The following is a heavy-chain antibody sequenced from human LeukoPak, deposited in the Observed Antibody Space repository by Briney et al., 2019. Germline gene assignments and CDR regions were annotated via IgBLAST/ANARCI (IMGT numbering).Heavy chain of an antibody. CDR3: AGDPLGVLSYFDY. CDR2: IWYDGSNR. J-gene: IGHJ4*02. D-gene: IGHD3-16*01. V-gene: IGHV3-33*01. Sequence: PGRSLRLSCAASGFIFSYYGMHWVRQAPGKGLEWVAVIWYDGSNRYYADSLKGRFTISRDNSKNTPYLQMNSLTADDTAVYYCAGDPLGVLSYFDYWGQGTLVTVSS. CDR1: GFIFSYYG.